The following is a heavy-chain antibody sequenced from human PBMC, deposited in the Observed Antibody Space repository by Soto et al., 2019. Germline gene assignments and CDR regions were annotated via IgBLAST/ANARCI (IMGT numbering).Heavy chain of an antibody. J-gene: IGHJ6*02. D-gene: IGHD2-2*01. Sequence: EVQLLESGGGLVQPGGSLRLSCAASGFTFSSYAMKWVRQAPGKGLEWVSLIGESGTPTYYADSVKDRFTISRDNSVNTLFLEMYSLRAEDTAVYYCARYIPGVRYYGMDVWGQGTTVTVSS. V-gene: IGHV3-23*01. CDR1: GFTFSSYA. CDR3: ARYIPGVRYYGMDV. CDR2: IGESGTPT.